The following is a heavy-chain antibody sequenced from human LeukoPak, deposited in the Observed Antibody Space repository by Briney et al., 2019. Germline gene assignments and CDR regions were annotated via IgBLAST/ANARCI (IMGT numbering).Heavy chain of an antibody. CDR3: ARDLMGHSVYDRGDY. Sequence: GGSLRLSCAASGFIFSSYWMAWVRQAPGKGLEWVANIKEDGSDKNYVESLKGRFTISRDNAKNSLYLQMDSLRVEDTATYYCARDLMGHSVYDRGDYWGRGTLVTVSS. J-gene: IGHJ4*02. CDR1: GFIFSSYW. V-gene: IGHV3-7*01. D-gene: IGHD5/OR15-5a*01. CDR2: IKEDGSDK.